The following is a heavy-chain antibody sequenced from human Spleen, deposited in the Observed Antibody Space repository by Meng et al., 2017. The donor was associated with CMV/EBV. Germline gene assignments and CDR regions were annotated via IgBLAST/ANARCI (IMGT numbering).Heavy chain of an antibody. Sequence: QEHPQQPVPGLVKPSQTPALPCAISGESVSSNSAAWNWIRQSQSRGLEWLGRTYYRSKWYNGYAVSVKSRITINPDTSKNQFSLQLNSVTPEDTAMYYCARSGSSGWVDYWGQGTLVTVSS. V-gene: IGHV6-1*01. CDR2: TYYRSKWYN. J-gene: IGHJ4*02. D-gene: IGHD6-19*01. CDR1: GESVSSNSAA. CDR3: ARSGSSGWVDY.